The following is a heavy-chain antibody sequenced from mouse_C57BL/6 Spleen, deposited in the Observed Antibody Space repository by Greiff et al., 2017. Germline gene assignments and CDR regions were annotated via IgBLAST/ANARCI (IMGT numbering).Heavy chain of an antibody. CDR3: ARALGYFDY. V-gene: IGHV5-16*01. J-gene: IGHJ2*01. Sequence: DVQLVESEGGLVQPGSSMKLSCTASGFTFSDYYMAWVRQVPEKGLEWVANINYDGSSTYYLDSLKSRFIISRDNAKNILYLQMSSLKSEDTATYYCARALGYFDYWGQGTTLTVSS. CDR2: INYDGSST. CDR1: GFTFSDYY.